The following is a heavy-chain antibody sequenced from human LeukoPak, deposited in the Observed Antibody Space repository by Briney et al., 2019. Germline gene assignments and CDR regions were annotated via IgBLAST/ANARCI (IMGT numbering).Heavy chain of an antibody. CDR3: ARDLSEPHWYSSGWSLDV. Sequence: SETLSLTCTVSGGSISSSSYYWGWIRQPPGKGLEWIGSIYYSGSTYYNPSLKSRVTISVDTSKNQFSLKLSSVTAADTAVYYCARDLSEPHWYSSGWSLDVWDQGTTVTVSS. V-gene: IGHV4-39*02. D-gene: IGHD6-19*01. CDR2: IYYSGST. J-gene: IGHJ6*02. CDR1: GGSISSSSYY.